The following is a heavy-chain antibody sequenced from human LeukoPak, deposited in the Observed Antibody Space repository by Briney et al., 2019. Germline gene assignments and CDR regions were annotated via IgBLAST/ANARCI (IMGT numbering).Heavy chain of an antibody. V-gene: IGHV3-30*04. CDR1: GFTFSSYT. CDR2: ISYDGSNK. Sequence: HPWGSLRLSCAASGFTFSSYTMHWVRQAPGKGLEWVALISYDGSNKYYSDSVKGRFTISRDISKNTLFLQMNSLRPEDTAVYYCANPPTVTKIRLDSWGQGTLVTVSS. CDR3: ANPPTVTKIRLDS. D-gene: IGHD4-17*01. J-gene: IGHJ5*01.